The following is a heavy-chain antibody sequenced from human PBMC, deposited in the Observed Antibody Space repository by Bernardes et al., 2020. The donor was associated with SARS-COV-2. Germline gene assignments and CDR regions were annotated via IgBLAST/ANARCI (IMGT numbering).Heavy chain of an antibody. D-gene: IGHD6-19*01. J-gene: IGHJ4*02. CDR2: INHSGST. CDR3: AKDGGSGWYIDY. CDR1: GASFSDYY. V-gene: IGHV4-34*01. Sequence: SETLSLTCAVYGASFSDYYWSWIRQPPGKGLEWIGEINHSGSTNYNPSLKSRVTISVDTSKNQFSLRLSSVTAADTAVYYCAKDGGSGWYIDYWGQGALVTVSS.